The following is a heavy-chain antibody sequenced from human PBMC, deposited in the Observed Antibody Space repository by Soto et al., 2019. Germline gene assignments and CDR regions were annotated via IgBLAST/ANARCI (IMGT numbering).Heavy chain of an antibody. D-gene: IGHD7-27*01. Sequence: GGSLRLSCAASGFTFSNAWMSWVRQAPGKGLEWVGRIKSKTDGGTTDYAAPVKGRFTISRDDSKNTLYLQMNSLRAEDRALYAWGKPPLTGDLRVAFDIWGQGTMVTVSS. CDR2: IKSKTDGGTT. CDR3: GKPPLTGDLRVAFDI. CDR1: GFTFSNAW. V-gene: IGHV3-15*01. J-gene: IGHJ3*02.